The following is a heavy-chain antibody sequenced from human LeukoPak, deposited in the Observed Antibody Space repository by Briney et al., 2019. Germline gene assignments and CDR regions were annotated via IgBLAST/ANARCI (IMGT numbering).Heavy chain of an antibody. CDR1: GFTFDDYA. CDR3: AKDNRRWLQLYYFDY. CDR2: ISGDGGST. Sequence: GGSLRLSCAASGFTFDDYAMHWVRQAPGKALEWVSLISGDGGSTYYADSVKGRFTISRDNSKNSLYLQMNSLRTEDTALYYCAKDNRRWLQLYYFDYWGQGTLVTVSS. V-gene: IGHV3-43*02. J-gene: IGHJ4*02. D-gene: IGHD5-24*01.